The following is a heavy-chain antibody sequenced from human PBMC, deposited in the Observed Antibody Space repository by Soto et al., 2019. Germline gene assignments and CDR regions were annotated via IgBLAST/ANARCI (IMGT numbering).Heavy chain of an antibody. V-gene: IGHV1-18*01. CDR1: GYTFTSYG. CDR2: ISAYNGNT. J-gene: IGHJ6*04. CDR3: ARDGTSGSYYVSDHDDGMDV. Sequence: QVQLVQSGAEVKKPGASVKVSCKASGYTFTSYGIIWVRQAPGQGLEWMGWISAYNGNTNYAQKLQGRVTMTTDTSTSTAYMELRSLGSDDTAVYYCARDGTSGSYYVSDHDDGMDVWGEGTKVTVSS. D-gene: IGHD1-26*01.